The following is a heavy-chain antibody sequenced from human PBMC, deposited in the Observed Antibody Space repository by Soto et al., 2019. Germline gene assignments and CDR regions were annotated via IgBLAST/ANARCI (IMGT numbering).Heavy chain of an antibody. D-gene: IGHD2-2*01. Sequence: ASVKVSCKASGGTFSSYAISWVRQAPGQGLEWMGGIIPIFGTANYAQKFQGRVTITADESTSTAYMELSSLRSEDTAVYYCARDVDLGYCSSTSCSNWFDPWGQGTLVTVSS. CDR1: GGTFSSYA. CDR3: ARDVDLGYCSSTSCSNWFDP. CDR2: IIPIFGTA. V-gene: IGHV1-69*13. J-gene: IGHJ5*02.